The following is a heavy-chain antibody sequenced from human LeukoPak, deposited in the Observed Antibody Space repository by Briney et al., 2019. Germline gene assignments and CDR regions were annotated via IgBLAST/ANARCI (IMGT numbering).Heavy chain of an antibody. CDR3: AKELPGYFDWLYPFDY. CDR2: ISGSGGST. CDR1: GFTFSSYA. Sequence: PGGSLRLSCAASGFTFSSYAMSWVRQAPGKGLEWVSAISGSGGSTYYADSVKGRFTISRDNSKDTLYLQMNSLRAEDTAVYYCAKELPGYFDWLYPFDYWGQGTLVTVSS. J-gene: IGHJ4*02. V-gene: IGHV3-23*01. D-gene: IGHD3-9*01.